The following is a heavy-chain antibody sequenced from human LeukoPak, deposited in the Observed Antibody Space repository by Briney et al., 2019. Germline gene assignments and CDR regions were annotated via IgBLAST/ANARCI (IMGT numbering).Heavy chain of an antibody. V-gene: IGHV3-48*03. J-gene: IGHJ6*04. Sequence: GGSLRLSCTTSGFNFRSYEMNWVRQAPGKGLEWVSYISSGGDTIYYADSVKGRFTISRDNAKNSLYLQMNSLRAEDTAVYYCAELGITMIGGVWGKGTTVTISS. CDR1: GFNFRSYE. CDR2: ISSGGDTI. CDR3: AELGITMIGGV. D-gene: IGHD3-10*02.